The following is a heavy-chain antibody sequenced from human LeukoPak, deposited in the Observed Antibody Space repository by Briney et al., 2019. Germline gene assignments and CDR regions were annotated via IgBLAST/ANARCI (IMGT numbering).Heavy chain of an antibody. CDR2: MNSDGSST. D-gene: IGHD4-17*01. CDR3: AREAFNYGDHYFDY. J-gene: IGHJ4*02. CDR1: GFTLSSYW. Sequence: LGGTLRLSCAASGFTLSSYWMHWVRQAPGKGLVWVSRMNSDGSSTTYADSVKGRFTISRDNAKDALYLQMSSLRAEDTAVYHCAREAFNYGDHYFDYWGQGTLVTVSS. V-gene: IGHV3-74*01.